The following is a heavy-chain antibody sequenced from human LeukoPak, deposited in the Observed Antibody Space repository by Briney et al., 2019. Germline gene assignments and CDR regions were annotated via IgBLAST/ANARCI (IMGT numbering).Heavy chain of an antibody. Sequence: SETLSLTCTVSRDSIRSYYGSWMRQPAGKGREGGGRIYTRGSTNYNPYLKSRVTMSVDTSKNQFSLKLSSVTAADTAVYYCARVRSDTAMVIWGQGTLVTVSS. CDR1: RDSIRSYY. CDR3: ARVRSDTAMVI. V-gene: IGHV4-4*07. D-gene: IGHD5-18*01. J-gene: IGHJ4*02. CDR2: IYTRGST.